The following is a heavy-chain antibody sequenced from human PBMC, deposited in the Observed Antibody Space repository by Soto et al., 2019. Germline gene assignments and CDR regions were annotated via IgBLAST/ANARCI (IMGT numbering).Heavy chain of an antibody. CDR1: GYTFTSYA. CDR3: ARDTALSDV. D-gene: IGHD4-17*01. CDR2: INAGNVNT. Sequence: EASVKVSCKASGYTFTSYALHCVRQAPGQRLESMGWINAGNVNTKYSQKFQGRVTITRDTSASTAYMELSTLRSEDTAVYYCARDTALSDVWGQGTTVTVSS. J-gene: IGHJ6*02. V-gene: IGHV1-3*01.